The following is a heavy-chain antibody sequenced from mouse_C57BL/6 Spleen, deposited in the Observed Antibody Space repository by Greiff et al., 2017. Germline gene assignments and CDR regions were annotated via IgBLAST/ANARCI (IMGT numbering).Heavy chain of an antibody. CDR1: GFSLTSYA. Sequence: VKVVESGPGLVAPSQSLSITCTVSGFSLTSYAISWVRQPPGQGLEWLGVIWTGGGTNYNSALNSRLSISKDNSKSQVFLKMNSLQTDDTARYYCARPAQANYAMDYWGQGTSVTVSS. CDR3: ARPAQANYAMDY. D-gene: IGHD3-2*02. J-gene: IGHJ4*01. V-gene: IGHV2-9-1*01. CDR2: IWTGGGT.